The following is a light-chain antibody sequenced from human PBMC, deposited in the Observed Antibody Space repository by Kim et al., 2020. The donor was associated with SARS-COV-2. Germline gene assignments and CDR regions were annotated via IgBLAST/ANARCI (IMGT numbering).Light chain of an antibody. J-gene: IGLJ2*01. V-gene: IGLV1-51*01. CDR2: DNN. Sequence: GQKVTISCSGSSCNIGNNYVSWYQQLPGTAPKLLIYDNNKRPSGIPDRFSGSKSGASATLGITGLQTGDEADYYCGTWDSSLSAVVFGGGTQLTVL. CDR3: GTWDSSLSAVV. CDR1: SCNIGNNY.